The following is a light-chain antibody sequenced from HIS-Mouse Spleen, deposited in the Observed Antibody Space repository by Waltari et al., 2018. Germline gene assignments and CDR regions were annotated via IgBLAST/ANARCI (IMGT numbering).Light chain of an antibody. V-gene: IGLV2-14*01. CDR1: SSDVGGYNY. Sequence: QSALTQPASVSGSPGQSITISCTGTSSDVGGYNYVSWYQQHPGKAPKLMIYELSNRRLGVFNRFPGSKSGNTASLTISGLQAEDEADYYCSAYTSSSTYVVFGGGTKLTVL. CDR3: SAYTSSSTYVV. J-gene: IGLJ2*01. CDR2: ELS.